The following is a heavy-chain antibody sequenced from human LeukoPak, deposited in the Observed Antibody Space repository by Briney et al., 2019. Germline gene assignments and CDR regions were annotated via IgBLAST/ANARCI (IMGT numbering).Heavy chain of an antibody. CDR2: SSDRHYGYTT. CDR3: VRAGGTRRYDI. D-gene: IGHD2-15*01. J-gene: IGHJ3*02. CDR1: GFTFTDHR. V-gene: IGHV3-72*01. Sequence: PGGSLRLSCAVSGFTFTDHRMDWVRQVPGKRPQWVGRSSDRHYGYTTEYAASVQGRFTISRSASESSFYLQMNSLKTEDTAVYYCVRAGGTRRYDIWGQGPTVIVSS.